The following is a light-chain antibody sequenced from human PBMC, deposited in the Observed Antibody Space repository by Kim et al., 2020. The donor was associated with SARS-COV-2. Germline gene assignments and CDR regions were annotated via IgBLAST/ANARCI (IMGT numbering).Light chain of an antibody. V-gene: IGKV4-1*01. CDR2: WAS. CDR1: QSVLDRSNNQIY. J-gene: IGKJ2*01. Sequence: DIAVIQSPDSLAVSLGERATINCRSSQSVLDRSNNQIYLAWYQQKPGQPPKLLISWASIRESGVPDRISGSGSETDFTLTISSLQAEDVALYYCQQYYSSPFTFGQGTKVDIK. CDR3: QQYYSSPFT.